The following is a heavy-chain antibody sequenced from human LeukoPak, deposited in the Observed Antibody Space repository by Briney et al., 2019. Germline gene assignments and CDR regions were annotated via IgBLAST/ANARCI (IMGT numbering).Heavy chain of an antibody. CDR2: IKSDGST. Sequence: GGSLRLSCAASGFTFSSYWMHWARQAPGKGLVWVSRIKSDGSTNYADSVKGRFTISRDNAKNTLSLQMNSLRAEDTGVYYCARAPSEIGGYYPEYFRHWGQGNLVTVSS. CDR1: GFTFSSYW. D-gene: IGHD3-22*01. J-gene: IGHJ1*01. V-gene: IGHV3-74*01. CDR3: ARAPSEIGGYYPEYFRH.